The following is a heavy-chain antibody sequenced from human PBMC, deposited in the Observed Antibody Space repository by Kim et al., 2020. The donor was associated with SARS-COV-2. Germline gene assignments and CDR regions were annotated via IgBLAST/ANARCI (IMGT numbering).Heavy chain of an antibody. V-gene: IGHV3-9*01. Sequence: VKGRVTISRDNAKNSLYLQMNSLRAEDTALYYCAKDKYYGSGSYLYYFDYWGQGTLVTVSS. J-gene: IGHJ4*02. D-gene: IGHD3-10*01. CDR3: AKDKYYGSGSYLYYFDY.